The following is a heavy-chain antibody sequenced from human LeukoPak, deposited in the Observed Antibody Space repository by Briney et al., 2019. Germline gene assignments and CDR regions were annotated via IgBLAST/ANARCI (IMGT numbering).Heavy chain of an antibody. J-gene: IGHJ5*02. CDR3: ARDPRFGVVSSWFDP. CDR1: GGSISSSSYY. D-gene: IGHD3-3*01. CDR2: IYYSGST. V-gene: IGHV4-39*02. Sequence: PSETLSLTCTVSGGSISSSSYYWGWIRQPPGKGLEWIGSIYYSGSTYYNPSLKSRVTISVDTSKNQFSLKLSSVTAADTAVYYCARDPRFGVVSSWFDPWGQGTLVTVSS.